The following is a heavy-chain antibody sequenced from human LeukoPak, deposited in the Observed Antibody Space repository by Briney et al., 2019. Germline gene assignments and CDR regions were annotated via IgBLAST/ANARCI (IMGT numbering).Heavy chain of an antibody. CDR3: ARDRPYYDKGDMDV. Sequence: GGSLRLSCAASGFSVSGHYMSWVRQAPGKGLQWVSILSTDGTTYYADSVRGRFAISRDSYRNTLYLHMTGLRADDTALYFCARDRPYYDKGDMDVWGQGTMVTVSS. CDR2: LSTDGTT. D-gene: IGHD3-16*01. J-gene: IGHJ6*02. CDR1: GFSVSGHY. V-gene: IGHV3-53*01.